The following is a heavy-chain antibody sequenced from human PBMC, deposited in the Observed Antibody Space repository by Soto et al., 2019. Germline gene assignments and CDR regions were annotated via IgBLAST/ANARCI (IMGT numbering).Heavy chain of an antibody. CDR3: AKPPYSSSSYYYYGMDV. D-gene: IGHD6-6*01. CDR2: ISGSGGTT. Sequence: EVQLLESGGGLVQPGGSLRLSCAASGFTFSSYAMTWVRQAPGKGLEWVSAISGSGGTTYHADSVKGRFTISRDNSKXXXXXXXXXXRAEDAAVYYCAKPPYSSSSYYYYGMDVWGQGTTVTVSS. V-gene: IGHV3-23*01. J-gene: IGHJ6*02. CDR1: GFTFSSYA.